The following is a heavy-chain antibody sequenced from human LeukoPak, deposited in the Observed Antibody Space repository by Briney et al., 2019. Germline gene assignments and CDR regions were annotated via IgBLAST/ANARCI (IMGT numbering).Heavy chain of an antibody. V-gene: IGHV4-39*07. CDR2: IYYSGST. J-gene: IGHJ4*02. CDR1: GGSISSSSYY. Sequence: PSETLSLTCTVSGGSISSSSYYWGWIRQPLGKGLEWIGSIYYSGSTYYNPSLKSRVTISVDTSKNQFSLKLSSVTAADTAVYYCASAYNWGFDYWGQGTLVTVSS. CDR3: ASAYNWGFDY. D-gene: IGHD7-27*01.